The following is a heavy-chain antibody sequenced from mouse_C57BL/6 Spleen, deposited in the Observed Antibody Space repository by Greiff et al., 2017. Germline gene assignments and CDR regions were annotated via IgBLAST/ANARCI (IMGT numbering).Heavy chain of an antibody. J-gene: IGHJ3*01. Sequence: EVQLQESGPGLVKPSQSLSLTCSVTGYSITSGYYWNWIRQFPGNKLEWMGYISYAGSYTSNPSPKNRIAITRDTSKNQFFLKLNSVTTEDTATYCCARDDYGSPAWFAYWGQGTLVTVSA. CDR2: ISYAGSY. CDR1: GYSITSGYY. V-gene: IGHV3-6*01. CDR3: ARDDYGSPAWFAY. D-gene: IGHD1-1*01.